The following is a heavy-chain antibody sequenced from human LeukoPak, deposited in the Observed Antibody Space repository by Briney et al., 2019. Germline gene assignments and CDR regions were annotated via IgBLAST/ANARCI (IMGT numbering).Heavy chain of an antibody. CDR3: ARFSSDCSTASCYLTY. Sequence: SETLSLTCTVSGGFLSSHYWSWIRQPPGKGPELIGHIYYTGTTYYNPSLNSRVTISLDTSRNQFSLRLTSVTAADTAVYYCARFSSDCSTASCYLTYWGQGTLVTVSS. J-gene: IGHJ4*02. CDR2: IYYTGTT. CDR1: GGFLSSHY. D-gene: IGHD2-2*01. V-gene: IGHV4-59*11.